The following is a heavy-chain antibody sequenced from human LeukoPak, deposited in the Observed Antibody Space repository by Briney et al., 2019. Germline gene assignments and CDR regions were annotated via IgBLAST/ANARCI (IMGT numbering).Heavy chain of an antibody. Sequence: PGGSLRLSCAASGFTFSDYYMSWIRQAPGKGLEWVSYISSSGSTIYYADSVKGRFTISRDNAKNSLYLQMNSLRAEGTAVYYCARSWRSGSYSDYWGQGTLVTVSS. D-gene: IGHD3-10*01. CDR2: ISSSGSTI. CDR3: ARSWRSGSYSDY. CDR1: GFTFSDYY. V-gene: IGHV3-11*01. J-gene: IGHJ4*02.